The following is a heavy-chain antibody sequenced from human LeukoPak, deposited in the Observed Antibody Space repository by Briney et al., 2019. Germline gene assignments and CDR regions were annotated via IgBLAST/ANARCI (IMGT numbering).Heavy chain of an antibody. CDR2: ISGSGSTI. D-gene: IGHD3-9*01. Sequence: GGSLRLSCAASGFTFSSYAMSWVRQAPGKGLEWVSAISGSGSTIYYADSVKGRFTISRDNAKNSLYLQMNSLRAEDTAVYYCAKDLLRYFDWLYDYFDYWGQGTLVTVSS. V-gene: IGHV3-23*01. CDR1: GFTFSSYA. CDR3: AKDLLRYFDWLYDYFDY. J-gene: IGHJ4*02.